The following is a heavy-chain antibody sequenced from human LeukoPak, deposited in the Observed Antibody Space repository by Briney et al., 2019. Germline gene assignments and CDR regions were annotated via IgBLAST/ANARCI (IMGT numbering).Heavy chain of an antibody. CDR2: ISAYNGNT. CDR1: GYTFTSYA. CDR3: ARTPIDSSGYFYVGYFQH. Sequence: ASVKVSCKASGYTFTSYAMNWVRQAPGQGLEWMGWISAYNGNTNYAQKLQGRVTMTTDTSTSTAYMELRSLRSDDTAVYYCARTPIDSSGYFYVGYFQHWGQGTLVTVSS. J-gene: IGHJ1*01. V-gene: IGHV1-18*01. D-gene: IGHD3-22*01.